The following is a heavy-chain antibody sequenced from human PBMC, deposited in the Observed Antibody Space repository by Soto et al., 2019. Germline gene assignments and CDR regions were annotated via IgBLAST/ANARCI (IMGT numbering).Heavy chain of an antibody. CDR1: GLSVADVY. V-gene: IGHV3-15*04. J-gene: IGHJ4*02. CDR2: IESQTAGDSI. D-gene: IGHD3-10*01. CDR3: ATYNAGSLWH. Sequence: EVQLVESGGGLVKPGGSLRVSCAISGLSVADVYMSWVRQAPGKGLEWVGRIESQTAGDSIDYAAPLKGRFRISRDESENTLYLQMDSLKVEDTAVYYCATYNAGSLWHWGQGTLVAVSS.